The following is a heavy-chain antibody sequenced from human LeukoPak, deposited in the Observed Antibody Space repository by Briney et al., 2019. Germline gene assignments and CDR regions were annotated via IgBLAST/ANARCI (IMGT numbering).Heavy chain of an antibody. V-gene: IGHV3-23*01. D-gene: IGHD3-16*01. Sequence: QPGGSLRLSCAASGFTFSSYALSWVRQAPGKGLEWVSAISGSGGSTYYEDSVKGRFTISRDNSKNTLYLQMNSVRAEDTAVYYCASPSEGGAFDYWGQGTLVTVSS. CDR2: ISGSGGST. CDR3: ASPSEGGAFDY. J-gene: IGHJ4*02. CDR1: GFTFSSYA.